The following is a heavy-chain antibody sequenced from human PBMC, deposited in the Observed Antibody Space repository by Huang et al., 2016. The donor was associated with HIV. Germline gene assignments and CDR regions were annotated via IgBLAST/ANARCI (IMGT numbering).Heavy chain of an antibody. V-gene: IGHV3-30*03. J-gene: IGHJ6*02. Sequence: QVQLVESGGGAVQPGRYLRLSCAASGFTFSCYGMYGVRPARGKGGGWVARSTLEGANENYADAVEGRFTIARDKSKNILYMQMDSLRGDDTAQYYCATLGDYGGYGGWEHFYGMDVWGHGTTVTVS. CDR2: STLEGANE. D-gene: IGHD4-17*01. CDR3: ATLGDYGGYGGWEHFYGMDV. CDR1: GFTFSCYG.